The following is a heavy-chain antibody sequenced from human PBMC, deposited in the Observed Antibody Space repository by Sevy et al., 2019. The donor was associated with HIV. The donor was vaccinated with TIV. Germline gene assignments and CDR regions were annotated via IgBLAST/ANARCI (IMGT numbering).Heavy chain of an antibody. CDR2: ISYDGNNR. J-gene: IGHJ4*02. Sequence: GGSLRLSCAAFGFTFSDHGMHWVRQAPGKGLDWVAAISYDGNNRYYADSVKGRFTISRDNSKNTLYLQMDSVRPEDTAVYYCAKEDYGGNLPNYFASWGQGTRVTVSS. D-gene: IGHD4-17*01. CDR3: AKEDYGGNLPNYFAS. CDR1: GFTFSDHG. V-gene: IGHV3-30*18.